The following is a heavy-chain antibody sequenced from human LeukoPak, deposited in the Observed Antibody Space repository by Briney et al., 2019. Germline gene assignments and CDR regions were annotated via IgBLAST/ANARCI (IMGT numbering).Heavy chain of an antibody. Sequence: SETLSLTCAVYGGSFSGYYWSWIRQPPGKGREWIGEINHSGSTNYNPSLKSRVTISVDTSKNQFSLKLSSVTAADTAVYYCARGIPGRSIDYWGQGTLVTVSS. CDR2: INHSGST. V-gene: IGHV4-34*01. CDR1: GGSFSGYY. J-gene: IGHJ4*02. CDR3: ARGIPGRSIDY. D-gene: IGHD3-16*02.